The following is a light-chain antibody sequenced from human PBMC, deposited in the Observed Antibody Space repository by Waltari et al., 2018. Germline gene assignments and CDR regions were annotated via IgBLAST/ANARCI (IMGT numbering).Light chain of an antibody. CDR1: SSNIGADSD. CDR3: QSSDSSLSAHVL. CDR2: GNK. J-gene: IGLJ2*01. V-gene: IGLV1-40*01. Sequence: QSVLTQPPSVSGAPGQRVTIPCTGSSSNIGADSDVPWYQQLPGTAPKLLLYGNKNRPSGVPDRFSGSKSGTSASLAITGLQPEDEADYYCQSSDSSLSAHVLFGTGTKLTVL.